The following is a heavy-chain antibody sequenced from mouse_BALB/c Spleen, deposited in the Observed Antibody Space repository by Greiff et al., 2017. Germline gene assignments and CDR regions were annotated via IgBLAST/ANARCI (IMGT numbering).Heavy chain of an antibody. Sequence: QVQLKESGPGLVAPSQSLSITCTVSGFSLTGYGVNWVRQPPGKGLEWLGMIWGDGSTDYNSALKSRLSISKDNSKSQVFLKMNSLQTDDTARYYCARDLSPYRYDEGLAYWGQGTLVTVSA. J-gene: IGHJ3*01. D-gene: IGHD2-14*01. V-gene: IGHV2-6-7*01. CDR2: IWGDGST. CDR3: ARDLSPYRYDEGLAY. CDR1: GFSLTGYG.